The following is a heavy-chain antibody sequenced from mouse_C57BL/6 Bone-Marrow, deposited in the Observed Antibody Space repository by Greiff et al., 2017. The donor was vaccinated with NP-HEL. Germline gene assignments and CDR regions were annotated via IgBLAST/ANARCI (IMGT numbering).Heavy chain of an antibody. V-gene: IGHV5-6*02. Sequence: EVKLVESGGDLVKPGGSLKLSCAASGFTFSSYGMSWVRQTPDKRLEWVATISSGGSYTYYPDSVKGRFTISRDNAKNTLYLKMSSLKSEDTAMYYCARLGLAWFAYWGQGTLVTVSA. CDR2: ISSGGSYT. D-gene: IGHD6-1*01. CDR3: ARLGLAWFAY. J-gene: IGHJ3*01. CDR1: GFTFSSYG.